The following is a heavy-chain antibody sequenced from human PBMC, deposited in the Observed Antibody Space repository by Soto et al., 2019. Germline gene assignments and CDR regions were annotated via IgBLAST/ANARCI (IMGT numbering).Heavy chain of an antibody. V-gene: IGHV3-23*01. J-gene: IGHJ1*01. D-gene: IGHD6-13*01. Sequence: GGSLRLSCAASGFTFSSYAMSWVRQAPGKGLEWVSAISGSGGSTYYADSVKGRFTISRDNSKNTLYLQMNSLRAEDTAVYYCAKPGTQQQLVLGEYFQHWGQGTLVTVSS. CDR2: ISGSGGST. CDR1: GFTFSSYA. CDR3: AKPGTQQQLVLGEYFQH.